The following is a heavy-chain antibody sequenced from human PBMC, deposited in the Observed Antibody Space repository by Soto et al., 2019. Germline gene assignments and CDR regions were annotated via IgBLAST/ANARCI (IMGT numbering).Heavy chain of an antibody. CDR3: AILIYADTTDK. CDR2: IDPTGGNR. CDR1: GYSITYNY. D-gene: IGHD1-1*01. Sequence: ASVKVSCKASGYSITYNYMHWVRQAPGKGLEWMGTIDPTGGNRNYAQKFQGRLTMTRDTSTSTVYMELSSLRSEDTAMYYCAILIYADTTDKWGQGTLVTVSS. V-gene: IGHV1-46*01. J-gene: IGHJ4*02.